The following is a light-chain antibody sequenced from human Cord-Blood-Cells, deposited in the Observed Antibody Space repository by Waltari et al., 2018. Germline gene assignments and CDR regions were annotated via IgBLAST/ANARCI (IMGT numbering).Light chain of an antibody. CDR1: RSDVGGYNY. CDR3: SSYAGSNNVV. CDR2: EVS. V-gene: IGLV2-8*01. J-gene: IGLJ2*01. Sequence: QSALTQPPSASGSPGQSVTISCTGTRSDVGGYNYVSLYQRHPGKAPKLMIYEVSKRPAGVPDRFSGSKSGNTASLTVSGLQAEDEADYYCSSYAGSNNVVFGGGTKLTVL.